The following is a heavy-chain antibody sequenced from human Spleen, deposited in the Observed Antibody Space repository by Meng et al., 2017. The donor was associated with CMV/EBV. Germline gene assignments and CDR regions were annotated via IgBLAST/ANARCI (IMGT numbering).Heavy chain of an antibody. J-gene: IGHJ6*02. D-gene: IGHD2-2*01. CDR3: ARGYCSSTSCYSYSV. CDR2: INHSGST. Sequence: GSLRLSCTVSGYSISSGYYWSWIRQPPGKGLEWIGEINHSGSTNYNPSLKSRVTISVDTSKNQFSLKLSSVTAADTAVYYCARGYCSSTSCYSYSVWGQGTTVTVSS. CDR1: GYSISSGYY. V-gene: IGHV4-38-2*02.